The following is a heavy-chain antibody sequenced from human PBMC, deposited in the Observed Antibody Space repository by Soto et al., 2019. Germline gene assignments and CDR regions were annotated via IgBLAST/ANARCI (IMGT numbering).Heavy chain of an antibody. D-gene: IGHD2-15*01. CDR3: ARGSGPNDAFDI. J-gene: IGHJ3*02. CDR1: RPSVLSGSYY. Sequence: SETLSLTCAVTRPSVLSGSYYWGWIRQPPGKGLEWIGYIYYSGSTNYNPSLKSRVTISVDTSKNQFSLKLSSVTAADTAVYYCARGSGPNDAFDIWGQGTMVT. CDR2: IYYSGST. V-gene: IGHV4-61*01.